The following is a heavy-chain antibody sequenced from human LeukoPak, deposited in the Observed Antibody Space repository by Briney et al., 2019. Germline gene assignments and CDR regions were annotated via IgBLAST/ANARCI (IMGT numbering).Heavy chain of an antibody. J-gene: IGHJ3*02. Sequence: GGSLRLSCAASGFTFSSYAMSWVRQAPGKGLEWVSAISGSGGSTYYADSVKGRFTISRDNSKNTLYLQMNSLRAEDTAVYYCAKANPHTIAVAGNGAFDIWGQGTMVTVSS. D-gene: IGHD6-19*01. CDR2: ISGSGGST. CDR1: GFTFSSYA. V-gene: IGHV3-23*01. CDR3: AKANPHTIAVAGNGAFDI.